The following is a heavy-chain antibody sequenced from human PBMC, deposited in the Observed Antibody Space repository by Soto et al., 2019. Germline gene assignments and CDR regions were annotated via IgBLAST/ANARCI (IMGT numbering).Heavy chain of an antibody. CDR2: IIPIFGTA. CDR3: ARVGRSGYDNRFDY. V-gene: IGHV1-69*13. Sequence: GASVKVSCKASGGTFSSYAIIWVRQAPGQGLEWMGGIIPIFGTANYAQKFQGRVTITADESTSTAYMELSSLRSEDTAVYYCARVGRSGYDNRFDYWGQGTLVTVSS. J-gene: IGHJ4*02. CDR1: GGTFSSYA. D-gene: IGHD5-12*01.